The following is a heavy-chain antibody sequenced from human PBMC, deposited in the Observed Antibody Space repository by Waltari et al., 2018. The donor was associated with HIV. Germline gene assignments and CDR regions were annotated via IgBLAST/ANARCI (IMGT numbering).Heavy chain of an antibody. J-gene: IGHJ4*02. V-gene: IGHV4-59*01. CDR3: ASGWNFGSRFDY. CDR1: AASTNHFY. Sequence: QVHLQESGPGLVKPSETLSLTCTFSAASTNHFYWSWVRQPPGKPLQWIGYVYHHGGPNSHPSLKGRVTMSVDTSKNQFSLRLTSVTAADTAIYFCASGWNFGSRFDYWGQGILVAVSS. D-gene: IGHD1-7*01. CDR2: VYHHGGP.